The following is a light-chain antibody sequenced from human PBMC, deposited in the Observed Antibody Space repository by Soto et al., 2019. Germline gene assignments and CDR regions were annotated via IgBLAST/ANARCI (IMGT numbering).Light chain of an antibody. Sequence: EIVLTQSPGTLSLSPGERATLSCRASQSVSSSYLAWYQQKPGQAPRLLIYGASSRATGIPDRFSGSGSVTDFTLTISRLEREDFAVYYCQQYGSSPLWTFGQGTSVDIK. J-gene: IGKJ1*01. CDR2: GAS. CDR3: QQYGSSPLWT. CDR1: QSVSSSY. V-gene: IGKV3-20*01.